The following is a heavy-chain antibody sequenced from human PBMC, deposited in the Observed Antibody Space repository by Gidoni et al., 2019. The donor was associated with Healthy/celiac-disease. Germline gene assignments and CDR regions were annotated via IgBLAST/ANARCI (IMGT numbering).Heavy chain of an antibody. Sequence: EVQLVQSGAEVKKPGESLKISCQGSGYSFTTYCIGWVRQMPGKGLEWMGIIYPGDSDTRYSPSFQGQVTISADKSISTAYLQWSSLKASDTAMYYCARSPLRFLEWLPRPDYYYYMDVWGKGTTVTVSS. CDR1: GYSFTTYC. V-gene: IGHV5-51*03. D-gene: IGHD3-3*01. CDR2: IYPGDSDT. J-gene: IGHJ6*03. CDR3: ARSPLRFLEWLPRPDYYYYMDV.